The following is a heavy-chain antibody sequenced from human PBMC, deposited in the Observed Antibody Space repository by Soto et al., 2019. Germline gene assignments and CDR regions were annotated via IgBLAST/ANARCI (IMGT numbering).Heavy chain of an antibody. CDR2: ISYDGSNK. Sequence: QVQLVESGGGVVQPGRSLRLCCAASGFTFSSYGMHWVRQAPGKGLEWVAVISYDGSNKYYADSVKGRFTISRDNSKNTLYLQMNSLRAEDTAVYYCAKGNILTPDYYYCMDVWGQGTTVTVSS. V-gene: IGHV3-30*18. D-gene: IGHD3-9*01. J-gene: IGHJ6*02. CDR3: AKGNILTPDYYYCMDV. CDR1: GFTFSSYG.